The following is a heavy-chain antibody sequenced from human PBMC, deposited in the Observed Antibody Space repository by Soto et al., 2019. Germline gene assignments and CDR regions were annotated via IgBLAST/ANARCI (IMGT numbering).Heavy chain of an antibody. CDR1: GYTFTSYG. V-gene: IGHV1-18*04. J-gene: IGHJ4*02. D-gene: IGHD6-19*01. CDR3: ARRGSGLVDY. Sequence: AAVKFSCKASGYTFTSYGITWVRQAPGQGLEWMGWISAYNGNTNYEQKLQGRVTMTTDTSTSTAYMELRSLRSDDTAVYYCARRGSGLVDYWGQGTLVTVSS. CDR2: ISAYNGNT.